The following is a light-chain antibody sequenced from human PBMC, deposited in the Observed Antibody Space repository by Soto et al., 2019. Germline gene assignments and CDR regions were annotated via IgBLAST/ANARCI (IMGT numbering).Light chain of an antibody. J-gene: IGKJ4*01. CDR2: GAS. V-gene: IGKV3D-20*02. CDR3: QQRSNWPRST. Sequence: EIVLTQSPGTLSLSPGERATLSCRASQTISNTFLAWYQQRPGQAPRLLIYGASGRAAGIPDRFSGSGSGTEFTLSISRLEPEDFAVYYCQQRSNWPRSTFGGGTKVEIK. CDR1: QTISNTF.